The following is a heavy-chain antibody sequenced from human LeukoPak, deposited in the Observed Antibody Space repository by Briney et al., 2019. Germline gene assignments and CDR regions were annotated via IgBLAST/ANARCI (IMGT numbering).Heavy chain of an antibody. CDR2: ISPEDSDT. CDR1: GYRFTNYW. CDR3: ARYRCDYVSLPSPFDY. Sequence: RGESLKISCKGFGYRFTNYWIGWVRQMPGTGLEGMGMISPEDSDTRYNPPFQGQVTISAEEPISTAYLQWSSLQASDTAMYYCARYRCDYVSLPSPFDYWGQGTLVTVSS. V-gene: IGHV5-51*01. J-gene: IGHJ4*02. D-gene: IGHD4-17*01.